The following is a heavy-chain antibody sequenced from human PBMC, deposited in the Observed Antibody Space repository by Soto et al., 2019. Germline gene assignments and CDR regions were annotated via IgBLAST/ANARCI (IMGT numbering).Heavy chain of an antibody. CDR3: ARTLSGYYGY. CDR1: GYPFSTYD. V-gene: IGHV1-8*01. CDR2: MNPNSGNT. Sequence: QVQLVQSGAEVKKPGASVRVSCKASGYPFSTYDISWVRQATGQGLEWLGWMNPNSGNTGYAQKLQGRVTMTRDTSISTAYMEMSNLRSEDTATYYCARTLSGYYGYWGQGTLVTVSS. D-gene: IGHD5-12*01. J-gene: IGHJ4*02.